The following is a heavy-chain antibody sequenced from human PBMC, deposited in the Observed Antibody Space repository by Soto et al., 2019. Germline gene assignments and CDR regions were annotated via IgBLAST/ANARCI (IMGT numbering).Heavy chain of an antibody. V-gene: IGHV1-69*13. D-gene: IGHD4-4*01. CDR3: ALPPGTTVTHFDP. Sequence: SVKVSCKASGGTFSSYAISWVRQAPGQGLEWMGGIIPIFGTANYAQKFQGRVTITADESTSTAYMELSSLRSEDTAVYYCALPPGTTVTHFDPWGQGTLVTAPQ. CDR1: GGTFSSYA. J-gene: IGHJ5*02. CDR2: IIPIFGTA.